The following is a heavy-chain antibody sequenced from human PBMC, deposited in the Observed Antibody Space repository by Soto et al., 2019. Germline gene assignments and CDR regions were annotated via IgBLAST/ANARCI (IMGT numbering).Heavy chain of an antibody. Sequence: ETLSLTCTVSGGSISSGGYYWSWIRQPPGKGLEWIGEINHSGSTNYNPSLKSRVTISVDTSKNQFSLKLSSVTAADTAVYYCARVGVRGVNPWGQGTLVTVSS. V-gene: IGHV4-39*07. CDR3: ARVGVRGVNP. J-gene: IGHJ5*02. CDR2: INHSGST. CDR1: GGSISSGGYY. D-gene: IGHD3-10*01.